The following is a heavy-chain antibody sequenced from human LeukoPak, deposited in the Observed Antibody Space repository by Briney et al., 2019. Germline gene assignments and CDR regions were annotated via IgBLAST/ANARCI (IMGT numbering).Heavy chain of an antibody. J-gene: IGHJ3*02. CDR3: AKTRREYRSSSSAFDI. D-gene: IGHD6-6*01. V-gene: IGHV3-30*18. CDR1: GFTFSSYG. Sequence: PGGSLRLSCAASGFTFSSYGMHWVRQAPGKGLEWVAVISYDGSNKYYADSVKGRFTISRDNSKNTLYLQMNSLRAEDTAVYYCAKTRREYRSSSSAFDIWGQGTMVTVSS. CDR2: ISYDGSNK.